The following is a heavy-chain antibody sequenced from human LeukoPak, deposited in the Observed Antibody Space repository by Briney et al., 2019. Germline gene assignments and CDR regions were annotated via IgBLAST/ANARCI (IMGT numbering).Heavy chain of an antibody. J-gene: IGHJ6*02. Sequence: GESLKISCKGSGYSFTSYWIGWVRQMPGKGLEWMGIIYPGDSDTRYSPSFQGQVTISADKSVSTAYLQWSSLKASDTAMYYCARQVPPQTYYDFWSGPPFIPYGMDVWGQGTTVTVSS. V-gene: IGHV5-51*01. CDR1: GYSFTSYW. D-gene: IGHD3-3*01. CDR3: ARQVPPQTYYDFWSGPPFIPYGMDV. CDR2: IYPGDSDT.